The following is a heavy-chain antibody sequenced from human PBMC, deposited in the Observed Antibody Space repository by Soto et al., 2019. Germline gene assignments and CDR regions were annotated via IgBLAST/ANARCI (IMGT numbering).Heavy chain of an antibody. CDR1: GFTVSSNY. CDR3: ARSLSGYDNYYYYCYMDV. Sequence: EVQLVASGGGLVQPGGSLRLSCAASGFTVSSNYMSWVRQAPGKGLEWGSVIYSGGSTYYADSVKGRFTISRDNSKNTLYLHMNSRRAEDTAVYYCARSLSGYDNYYYYCYMDVWGKETKVTVSS. V-gene: IGHV3-66*01. D-gene: IGHD5-12*01. CDR2: IYSGGST. J-gene: IGHJ6*03.